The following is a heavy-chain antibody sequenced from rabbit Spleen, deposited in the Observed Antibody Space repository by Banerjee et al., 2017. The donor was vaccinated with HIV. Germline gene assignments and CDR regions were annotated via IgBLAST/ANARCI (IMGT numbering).Heavy chain of an antibody. D-gene: IGHD8-1*01. Sequence: QEQLVESRGGLVKPGGSLKLSCTASGFSFSNKAVMCWVRQAPGKGLEWVACAYAGSSGSTYSATWAKGRFTCSKTSSTTVTLQMTSLTVADTATYFCARDTGSSFSSYGMDLWGQGTLVTVS. CDR3: ARDTGSSFSSYGMDL. CDR2: AYAGSSGST. V-gene: IGHV1S45*01. CDR1: GFSFSNKAV. J-gene: IGHJ3*01.